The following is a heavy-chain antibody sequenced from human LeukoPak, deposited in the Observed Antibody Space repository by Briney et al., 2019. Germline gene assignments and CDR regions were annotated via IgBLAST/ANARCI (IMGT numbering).Heavy chain of an antibody. V-gene: IGHV4-39*07. J-gene: IGHJ5*02. D-gene: IGHD4-23*01. Sequence: SETLSLTCTVSGGSISSSSYYWGWIRQPPGKGLEWIGSIYYSGSTYYNPSLKSRVTISVDTSKNQFSLKLSSVTAADTAVYYCARSPRVVKDPHERNWFDPWGQGTLVTVSS. CDR2: IYYSGST. CDR3: ARSPRVVKDPHERNWFDP. CDR1: GGSISSSSYY.